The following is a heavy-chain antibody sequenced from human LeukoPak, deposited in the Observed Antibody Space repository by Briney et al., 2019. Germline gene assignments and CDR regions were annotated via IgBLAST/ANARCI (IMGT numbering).Heavy chain of an antibody. J-gene: IGHJ1*01. Sequence: ASVKVSCKASGYTFTSYAMNWVRQAPGQGLEWMGWINTNTGNPTYAQGFTGRFVFSLDTSVSTAYLQISSLKAEDTAVYYCARDRVFLGASANGFQHWGQGTLVTVSS. D-gene: IGHD1-26*01. CDR3: ARDRVFLGASANGFQH. CDR2: INTNTGNP. V-gene: IGHV7-4-1*02. CDR1: GYTFTSYA.